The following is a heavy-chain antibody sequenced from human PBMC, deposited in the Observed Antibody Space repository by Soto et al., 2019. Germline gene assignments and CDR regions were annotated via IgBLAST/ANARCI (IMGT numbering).Heavy chain of an antibody. V-gene: IGHV1-58*01. CDR1: GFTFTSSA. D-gene: IGHD6-6*01. Sequence: SVKVSCKASGFTFTSSAVQWVRQARGQRLEWIGWVVVGSGNTNYAQKFQERVTITRDMSTSTAYMELSSLRSEDTAVYYCAAEGKADRPYYYYGMDVWGQGTTVTVSS. CDR3: AAEGKADRPYYYYGMDV. CDR2: VVVGSGNT. J-gene: IGHJ6*02.